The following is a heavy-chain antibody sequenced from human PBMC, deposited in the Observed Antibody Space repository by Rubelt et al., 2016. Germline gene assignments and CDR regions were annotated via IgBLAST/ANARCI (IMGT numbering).Heavy chain of an antibody. CDR3: ARVDGYSSGWLP. CDR2: IYQSGVT. V-gene: IGHV4-38-2*02. J-gene: IGHJ4*02. CDR1: GYYISSGYY. D-gene: IGHD6-19*01. Sequence: QVQLQESGPGLVKPSETLSLTCTVSGYYISSGYYWGWIRQPPGKGLEWIGNIYQSGVTYYNPSLKSRVTISVDTSKNQFSLKLSSVTAADTAVYYCARVDGYSSGWLPWGQGTLVTVSS.